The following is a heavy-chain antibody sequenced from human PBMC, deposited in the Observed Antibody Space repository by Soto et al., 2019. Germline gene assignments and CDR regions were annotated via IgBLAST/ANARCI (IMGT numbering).Heavy chain of an antibody. V-gene: IGHV1-69*13. CDR2: ITPIFGTA. Sequence: SVKVSCKASGGTFSSYASSWVRQAPGQGVEWMGGITPIFGTANYAQKFQGRVTITADESTSTAYMELSSLRSEDTAVYYCARDPGWNYPSVVAGYYYYGMDVWGQGTTVTVSS. CDR3: ARDPGWNYPSVVAGYYYYGMDV. D-gene: IGHD1-7*01. CDR1: GGTFSSYA. J-gene: IGHJ6*02.